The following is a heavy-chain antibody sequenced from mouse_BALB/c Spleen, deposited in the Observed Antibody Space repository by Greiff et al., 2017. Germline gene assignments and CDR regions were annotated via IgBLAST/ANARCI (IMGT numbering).Heavy chain of an antibody. CDR1: GFAFSSYD. V-gene: IGHV5-12-1*01. CDR2: ISSGGGST. D-gene: IGHD2-14*01. Sequence: EVMLVESGGGLVKPGGSLKLSCAASGFAFSSYDMSWVRQTPEKRLEWVAYISSGGGSTYYPDTVKGRFTISRDNAKNTLYLQMSSLKSEDTAMYYCARQGVYGYDPFAYWGQGTLVTVSA. CDR3: ARQGVYGYDPFAY. J-gene: IGHJ3*01.